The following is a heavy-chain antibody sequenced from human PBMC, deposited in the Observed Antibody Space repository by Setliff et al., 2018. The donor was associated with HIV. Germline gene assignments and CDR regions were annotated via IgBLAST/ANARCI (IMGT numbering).Heavy chain of an antibody. CDR1: GESFSGYY. CDR2: INHSGRA. Sequence: SETLSLTCAVYGESFSGYYWSWIRQPAGKGLEWLGEINHSGRAKYNPSLKSRASISADTSKNQFSLNLRSVTAADTAVYYCARGSRGIVVVIPQPRLFDYWGQGTLVTVSS. J-gene: IGHJ4*02. CDR3: ARGSRGIVVVIPQPRLFDY. D-gene: IGHD2-21*01. V-gene: IGHV4-34*01.